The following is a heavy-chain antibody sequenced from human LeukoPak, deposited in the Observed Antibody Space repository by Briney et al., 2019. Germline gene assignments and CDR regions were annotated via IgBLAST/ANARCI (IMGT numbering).Heavy chain of an antibody. CDR3: ARAGYTYVTLYY. D-gene: IGHD5-18*01. CDR1: GFTFSDYW. Sequence: GGSLRLSYAASGFTFSDYWMSWVRQAPGKGLEWVANIKQDGSDKYYVDSVKGRFTISRDNAKNSLYLQMNSLRAEDTAVYYCARAGYTYVTLYYWGQGTLVTVSS. CDR2: IKQDGSDK. J-gene: IGHJ4*02. V-gene: IGHV3-7*01.